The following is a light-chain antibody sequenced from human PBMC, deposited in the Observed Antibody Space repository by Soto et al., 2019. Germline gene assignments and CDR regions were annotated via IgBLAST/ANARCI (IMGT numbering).Light chain of an antibody. V-gene: IGLV2-14*02. CDR2: EGI. J-gene: IGLJ1*01. CDR3: SSYAGSSNV. CDR1: SSDIGTYNL. Sequence: QSALTQPASVSGSPGQSITISCTGTSSDIGTYNLVSWYQHYPGKAPKLMIYEGIKRPSGVPDRFSGSKSGNTASLTVSGLQAEDEADYYCSSYAGSSNVFGTGTKVTVL.